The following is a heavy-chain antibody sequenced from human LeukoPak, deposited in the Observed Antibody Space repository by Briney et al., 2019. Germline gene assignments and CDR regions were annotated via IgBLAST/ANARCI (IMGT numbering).Heavy chain of an antibody. CDR1: GFTFSSYS. D-gene: IGHD3-22*01. CDR3: WRDIARDYYDSGSYGYFYY. Sequence: AGGSLRLSCAASGFTFSSYSMTWVRQAPGKGLEWASSITTSSTYIYYADSVKGRFTISRDNFKNRLYLQMNSLRAEDTAVYYCWRDIARDYYDSGSYGYFYYWGQGTLGTGFS. V-gene: IGHV3-21*01. J-gene: IGHJ4*02. CDR2: ITTSSTYI.